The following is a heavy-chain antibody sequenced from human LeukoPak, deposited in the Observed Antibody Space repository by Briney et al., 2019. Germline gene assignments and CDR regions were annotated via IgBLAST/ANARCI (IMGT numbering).Heavy chain of an antibody. CDR3: ARDLLLGRSVWYGAFDY. Sequence: PGGSLRLSCAASGFSFSNYTMNWVRQAPGKGLEWVSSTGGSSYFIYYADSLKGRFTISRDNAKNSMYLQMNSLRAEDTAVYYCARDLLLGRSVWYGAFDYWGQGILVTVSS. CDR1: GFSFSNYT. D-gene: IGHD6-19*01. CDR2: TGGSSYFI. J-gene: IGHJ4*02. V-gene: IGHV3-21*01.